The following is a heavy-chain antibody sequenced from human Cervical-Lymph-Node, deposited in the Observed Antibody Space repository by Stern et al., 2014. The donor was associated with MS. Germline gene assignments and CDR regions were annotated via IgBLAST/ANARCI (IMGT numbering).Heavy chain of an antibody. CDR3: AGSGTYYPDY. CDR2: VHYSGTT. V-gene: IGHV4-59*08. Sequence: QVQLQESGPGLVKPSETLSLTCSVSGGSISSYYWNWIRQPPGKGLEWIANVHYSGTTNYNPSLKSRAPILLKHFMNKNSLQPTSGTAADTAVYYCAGSGTYYPDYWGQGILVTVSS. J-gene: IGHJ4*02. D-gene: IGHD3-3*01. CDR1: GGSISSYY.